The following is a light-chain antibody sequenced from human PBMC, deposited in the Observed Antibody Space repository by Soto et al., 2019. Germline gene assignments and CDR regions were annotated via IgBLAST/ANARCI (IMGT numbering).Light chain of an antibody. Sequence: ALTQPASVSGSPGQSITISCTGSISDVGSYNLVSWYQHHPGKVPKVIIYEATKRPSGVSSRFSGSKSPNAASLTISGLQAEDEADYYCCSYAGNSRTFGSGTKLTVL. CDR1: ISDVGSYNL. V-gene: IGLV2-23*01. CDR2: EAT. CDR3: CSYAGNSRT. J-gene: IGLJ1*01.